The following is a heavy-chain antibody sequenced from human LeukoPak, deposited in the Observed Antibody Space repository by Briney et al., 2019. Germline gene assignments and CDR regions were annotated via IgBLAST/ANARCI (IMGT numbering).Heavy chain of an antibody. D-gene: IGHD1-26*01. J-gene: IGHJ3*02. CDR1: GYSFTSYW. V-gene: IGHV5-51*01. CDR2: IYPGDSDT. Sequence: GESLKISCKGSGYSFTSYWIGWVRQMPGKGLEWRGIIYPGDSDTRYSPSFQGQVTISADKSISTAYLQWSSLKASDTAMYYCARQAVGAFAGGAFDIWGQGTMVTVSS. CDR3: ARQAVGAFAGGAFDI.